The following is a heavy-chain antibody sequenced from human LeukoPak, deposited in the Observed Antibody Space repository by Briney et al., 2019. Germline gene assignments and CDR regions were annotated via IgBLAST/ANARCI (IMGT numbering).Heavy chain of an antibody. Sequence: ASVKVSCKASGYTFTGYCMHWVRQAPGQGLEWMGWINPTSGGTKYAQKFQGRVTMTRDTSISTAYMELSRVRSDDTAVYYCTRDPATVTTSDWFDPWGQGTLVTVSS. D-gene: IGHD4-11*01. CDR2: INPTSGGT. V-gene: IGHV1-2*02. J-gene: IGHJ5*02. CDR1: GYTFTGYC. CDR3: TRDPATVTTSDWFDP.